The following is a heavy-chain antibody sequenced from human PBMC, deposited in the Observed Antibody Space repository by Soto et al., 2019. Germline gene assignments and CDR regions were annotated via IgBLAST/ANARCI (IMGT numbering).Heavy chain of an antibody. CDR1: GGSISSYY. Sequence: PSETLSLTCTVSGGSISSYYWSWIRQPPGKGLEWIGYIYYSGSTNYNPSLKSRVTISVDTSKNQFSLKLSSVTAADTAVYYCARGLRGGSYYRGPHYYGMDVWGQGTTVTVS. D-gene: IGHD1-26*01. J-gene: IGHJ6*02. V-gene: IGHV4-59*01. CDR2: IYYSGST. CDR3: ARGLRGGSYYRGPHYYGMDV.